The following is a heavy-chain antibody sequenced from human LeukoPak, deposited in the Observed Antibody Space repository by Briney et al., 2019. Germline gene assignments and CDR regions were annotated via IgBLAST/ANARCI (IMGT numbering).Heavy chain of an antibody. D-gene: IGHD3-10*01. CDR3: ARDLPTKLLWFGELLSPGWFDP. Sequence: ASVKVSCKASGYTFTGYYMHWVRQAPGQGLEWMGWINPNSGGTNYALKFQGRVTMTRDTSISTAYMELSRLRSDDTAVYYCARDLPTKLLWFGELLSPGWFDPWGQGTLVTVSS. CDR1: GYTFTGYY. CDR2: INPNSGGT. V-gene: IGHV1-2*02. J-gene: IGHJ5*02.